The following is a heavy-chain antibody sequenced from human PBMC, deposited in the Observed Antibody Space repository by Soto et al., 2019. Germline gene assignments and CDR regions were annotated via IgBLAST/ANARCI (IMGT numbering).Heavy chain of an antibody. Sequence: SETLALTCTVSGASVSSGGYYWTWIRQPPGKGLEWIGYIYYSGSTYYNPSLKSRVNISVDTSKNQFSLKMSSVTAADTAVYFCDYNWNAKSAILIWGQRTMVSVSS. J-gene: IGHJ3*02. CDR2: IYYSGST. CDR1: GASVSSGGYY. CDR3: DYNWNAKSAILI. D-gene: IGHD1-1*01. V-gene: IGHV4-31*03.